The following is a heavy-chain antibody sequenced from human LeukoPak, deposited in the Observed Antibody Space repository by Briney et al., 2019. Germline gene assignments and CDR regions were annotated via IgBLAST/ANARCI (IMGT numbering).Heavy chain of an antibody. Sequence: GGSLRLSCAASGFTFDDYGMSWVRQAPGKGLECVSGINWNGGSTGYADSVKGRFTISRDNAKNSLYLQMNSLRAEDTALYYCARYLADIVVVPAAFDAFDIWGRGTMVTVSS. CDR2: INWNGGST. J-gene: IGHJ3*02. CDR3: ARYLADIVVVPAAFDAFDI. D-gene: IGHD2-2*01. CDR1: GFTFDDYG. V-gene: IGHV3-20*04.